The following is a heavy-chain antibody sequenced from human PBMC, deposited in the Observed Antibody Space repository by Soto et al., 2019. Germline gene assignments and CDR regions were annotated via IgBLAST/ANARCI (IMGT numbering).Heavy chain of an antibody. Sequence: EVQLLESGGGLVQPGGSLTLSCAASGFTFSSYAMTWVRQVRPAPGKGLERVSTISRSADSTYYADSVKGRLTISRDNYKNTLYVQMNTLRAEGTDVYYCAKSDPGRGSSCYHGYWYFDLWCRGTLATVSS. J-gene: IGHJ2*01. V-gene: IGHV3-23*01. CDR1: GFTFSSYA. D-gene: IGHD2-15*01. CDR2: ISRSADST. CDR3: AKSDPGRGSSCYHGYWYFDL.